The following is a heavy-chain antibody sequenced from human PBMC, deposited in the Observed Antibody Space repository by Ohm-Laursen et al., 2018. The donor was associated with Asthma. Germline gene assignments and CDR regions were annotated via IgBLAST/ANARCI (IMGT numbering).Heavy chain of an antibody. D-gene: IGHD6-6*01. Sequence: SLRLSCSASGFTFSSYSMNWVRQAPGKGLEWVSSISSSSSYIYYADSVKGRFTISRDNSKNTLYLQMNSLRAEDTAVYYCAKDRLRVRSSSTPGAYWGQGTLVTVSS. CDR1: GFTFSSYS. V-gene: IGHV3-21*01. J-gene: IGHJ4*02. CDR3: AKDRLRVRSSSTPGAY. CDR2: ISSSSSYI.